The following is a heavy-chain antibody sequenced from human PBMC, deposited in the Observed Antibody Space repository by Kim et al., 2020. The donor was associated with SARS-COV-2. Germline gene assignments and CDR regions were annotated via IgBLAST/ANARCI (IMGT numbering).Heavy chain of an antibody. D-gene: IGHD3-10*01. J-gene: IGHJ6*03. V-gene: IGHV4-34*01. Sequence: SETLSLTCAVYGGSFSDYYWNWIRQPPGKGLEWIGEINHSGSTNYNPSLKSRVTISVDTSKNQFSLKLSSVTAADTAVYYCARGVSSFMVRGVIPPNYYSYMDVWGKGTTVTGSS. CDR2: INHSGST. CDR3: ARGVSSFMVRGVIPPNYYSYMDV. CDR1: GGSFSDYY.